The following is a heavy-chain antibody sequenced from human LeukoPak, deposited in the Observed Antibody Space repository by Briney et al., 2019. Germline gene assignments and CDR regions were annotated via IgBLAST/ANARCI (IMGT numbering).Heavy chain of an antibody. J-gene: IGHJ4*01. V-gene: IGHV3-30-3*01. CDR1: GFTFSSYA. Sequence: PGRSLRLSCAASGFTFSSYAMHWVRQAPGKGLEWVAVISYDGSNKYYADSVKGRFTISRDNSKNTLYLQMNSLRAEDTAVYYCAKARSGYELDYWGQGTLGTVSS. CDR2: ISYDGSNK. D-gene: IGHD5-12*01. CDR3: AKARSGYELDY.